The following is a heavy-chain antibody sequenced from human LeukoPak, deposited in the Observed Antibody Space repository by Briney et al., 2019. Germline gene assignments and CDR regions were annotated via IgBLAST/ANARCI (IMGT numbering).Heavy chain of an antibody. J-gene: IGHJ3*02. CDR3: ARVDSSSWLNAFDI. D-gene: IGHD6-13*01. CDR2: IRQDGSEK. V-gene: IGHV3-7*01. Sequence: GGSLRLSCAASGFTFSSYWMSWVRQAPGKGLEWVANIRQDGSEKYYVDSVKGRFTISRDNAKNSLYLQMNSLRAEDTAVYYCARVDSSSWLNAFDIWGQGTMVTVSS. CDR1: GFTFSSYW.